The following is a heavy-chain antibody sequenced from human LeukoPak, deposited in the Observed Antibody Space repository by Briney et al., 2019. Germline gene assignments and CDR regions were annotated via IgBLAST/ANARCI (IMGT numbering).Heavy chain of an antibody. CDR1: GGSISSYY. CDR3: ARVGSGYNYVYYFDY. D-gene: IGHD5-24*01. CDR2: IYYSGST. Sequence: SETLSLTCTVSGGSISSYYWSWIRQPPGKGLEWIGYIYYSGSTNYNPSLKSRVTISVDTSKNQFSLKLSSVTAADTAVYYCARVGSGYNYVYYFDYWGQGTLVTVSS. V-gene: IGHV4-59*01. J-gene: IGHJ4*02.